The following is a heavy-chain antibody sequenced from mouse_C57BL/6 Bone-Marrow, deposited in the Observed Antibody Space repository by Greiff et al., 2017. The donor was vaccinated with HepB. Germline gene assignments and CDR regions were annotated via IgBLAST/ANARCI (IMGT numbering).Heavy chain of an antibody. CDR2: ISYSGST. CDR1: GSSITSGYD. Sequence: VQLQESGPVPPKPSQYLSLTCTVTGSSITSGYDRHWIRHFPGNPPPSLGYISYSGSTNYNPSLKSRISITHDASKNHFFLKLEAVTTEDTATYCGARAGNYFDYWGQGTTLTVSS. CDR3: ARAGNYFDY. V-gene: IGHV3-1*01. J-gene: IGHJ2*01.